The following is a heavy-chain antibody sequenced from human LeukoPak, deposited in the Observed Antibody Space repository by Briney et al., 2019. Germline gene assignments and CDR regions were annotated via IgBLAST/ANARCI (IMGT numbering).Heavy chain of an antibody. Sequence: GGSLRLSCAASGFTFSSYSMNWVRQSPGEGLEVVSYISSGSSTIYYEDSGKGRFTISRDNDKNSLYLKMNSLRAEDTAVYYCARGGGCSQIWGQGTMVTVSS. D-gene: IGHD2-8*01. CDR3: ARGGGCSQI. CDR2: ISSGSSTI. V-gene: IGHV3-48*01. J-gene: IGHJ3*02. CDR1: GFTFSSYS.